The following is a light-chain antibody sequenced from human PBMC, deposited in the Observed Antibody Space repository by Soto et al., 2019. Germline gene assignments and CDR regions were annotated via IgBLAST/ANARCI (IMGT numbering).Light chain of an antibody. Sequence: EIVLTQSPATLSVSPGGRATLSCRASHDVRSGLAWYQQKVGQAPRLLIHGASSRAAGIPDRFSGTGSGTEFTLTISSLQSEDFATYYCQQYDVWPQTFGQGTTVEI. CDR1: HDVRSG. V-gene: IGKV3-15*01. J-gene: IGKJ1*01. CDR3: QQYDVWPQT. CDR2: GAS.